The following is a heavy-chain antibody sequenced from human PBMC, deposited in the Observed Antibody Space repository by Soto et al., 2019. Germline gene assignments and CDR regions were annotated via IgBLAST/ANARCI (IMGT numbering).Heavy chain of an antibody. D-gene: IGHD3-10*01. Sequence: GGSLRLSCAASGFTFSSYGMHWVRQATGKGLEWVSVIWYDGSETYYLDSVKGRFTISRDNSKNTLYLQMNSLRAEDTAIYYGVRDRGIGQRLFDYWGRGTLVTVSS. V-gene: IGHV3-33*01. CDR2: IWYDGSET. CDR1: GFTFSSYG. CDR3: VRDRGIGQRLFDY. J-gene: IGHJ4*02.